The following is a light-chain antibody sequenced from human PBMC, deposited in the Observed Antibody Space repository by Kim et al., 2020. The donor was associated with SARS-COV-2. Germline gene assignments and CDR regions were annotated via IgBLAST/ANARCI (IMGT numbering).Light chain of an antibody. CDR1: QTIRADY. CDR3: QQYVISPWT. CDR2: GVS. Sequence: EIVLTQSPGTLSLSPGERATLSCRASQTIRADYLAWYQQKPGQAPRLLIHGVSIRATGIPDRFSGSGSGTHFTLTISRLEPEDFAVYHCQQYVISPWTFGQGTKVDIK. J-gene: IGKJ1*01. V-gene: IGKV3-20*01.